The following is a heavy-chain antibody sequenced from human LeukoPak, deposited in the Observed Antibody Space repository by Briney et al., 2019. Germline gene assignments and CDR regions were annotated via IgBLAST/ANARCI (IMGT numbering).Heavy chain of an antibody. CDR3: ARGDSDNWYDP. V-gene: IGHV3-66*01. Sequence: PGGSLRLSCAASGFTVSSNYMSWVRQAPGKGLEWVSVVQRGGSTYYADSVKGRFTISRDNPKNTLYLQMNSLRVEDTAVYYCARGDSDNWYDPWGPGTLVTVSS. CDR1: GFTVSSNY. J-gene: IGHJ5*02. D-gene: IGHD2-21*01. CDR2: VQRGGST.